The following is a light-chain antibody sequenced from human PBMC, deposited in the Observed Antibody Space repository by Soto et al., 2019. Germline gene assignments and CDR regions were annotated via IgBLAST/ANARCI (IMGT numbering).Light chain of an antibody. CDR2: SND. Sequence: QSALIQPTSASGTPGQRVTISCSGSSFNIGTYNVNWYQQLPGTAPKLLVYSNDQRPSGVPDRFSGSKSGTSASLAISGHQSEDEADYYCAAWDDSLNSYVFGIGTKVTVL. CDR1: SFNIGTYN. J-gene: IGLJ1*01. V-gene: IGLV1-44*01. CDR3: AAWDDSLNSYV.